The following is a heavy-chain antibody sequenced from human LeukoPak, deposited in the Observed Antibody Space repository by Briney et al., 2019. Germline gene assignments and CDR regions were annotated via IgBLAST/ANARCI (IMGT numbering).Heavy chain of an antibody. D-gene: IGHD4-17*01. CDR1: GFTFSSYS. CDR2: ISSSSSYI. Sequence: GGSLRLSCAASGFTFSSYSMNWVRQAPGKGLEWVSSISSSSSYIYYADSVKGRFTISRDNAKNSLYLQMNSLRAEDTAVYCCARDLGGTVTTLHAFDIWGQGTMVTVSS. CDR3: ARDLGGTVTTLHAFDI. J-gene: IGHJ3*02. V-gene: IGHV3-21*01.